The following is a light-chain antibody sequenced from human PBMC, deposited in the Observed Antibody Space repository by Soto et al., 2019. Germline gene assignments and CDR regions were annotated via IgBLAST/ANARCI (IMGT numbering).Light chain of an antibody. CDR1: SSDVGGYNY. J-gene: IGLJ2*01. CDR2: DVS. CDR3: CSYAGSYTFRV. Sequence: SVLPKPRSGNGSPGQSVTISCTGTSSDVGGYNYVSWYQQHPGKAPKLMIYDVSKRPSGVPDRFSGSKFGDTASLTISGLQAEDEADYYCCSYAGSYTFRVFGGGTKVTVL. V-gene: IGLV2-11*01.